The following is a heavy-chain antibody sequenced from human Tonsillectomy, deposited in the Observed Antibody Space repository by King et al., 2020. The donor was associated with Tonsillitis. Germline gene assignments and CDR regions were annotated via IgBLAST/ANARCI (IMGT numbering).Heavy chain of an antibody. J-gene: IGHJ4*02. CDR3: ARGDFGGNSYFDS. Sequence: VQLVESGGGVVQPGSSLRLSCTGSGFTFSHYALHWVRQAPGKGLEWVALIPHVGSNKPNADSVKGRFTISRDDSKNTVYLQLNSLRTEDTAVYYCARGDFGGNSYFDSWGQGTLVTVSS. D-gene: IGHD4-23*01. V-gene: IGHV3-30*14. CDR1: GFTFSHYA. CDR2: IPHVGSNK.